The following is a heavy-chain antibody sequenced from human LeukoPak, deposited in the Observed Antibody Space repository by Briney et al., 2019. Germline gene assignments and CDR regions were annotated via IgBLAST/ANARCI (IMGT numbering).Heavy chain of an antibody. D-gene: IGHD6-13*01. J-gene: IGHJ1*01. CDR2: ISWNSGSI. Sequence: GGSLRLSCAASGFTFDDYAMHWVRQAPGKGLEWVSGISWNSGSIGYADSVKGRFTISRDNAKNSLYLQMNSLRAEDTALYYCARDIRMAAAAANFQHWGQGTLVTVSS. CDR3: ARDIRMAAAAANFQH. CDR1: GFTFDDYA. V-gene: IGHV3-9*01.